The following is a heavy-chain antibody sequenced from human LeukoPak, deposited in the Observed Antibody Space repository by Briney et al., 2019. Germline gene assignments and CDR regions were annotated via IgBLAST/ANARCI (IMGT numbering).Heavy chain of an antibody. Sequence: GGSLRLSCAASGFTFSSYGMHWVRQAPGKGLEWVANIKQDGSEKYYVDSVKGRFTISRDNAKNSLYLQMNSLRAEDTAVYYCARAGIVGATLDYWGQGTLVTVSS. V-gene: IGHV3-7*01. CDR1: GFTFSSYG. CDR2: IKQDGSEK. D-gene: IGHD1-26*01. J-gene: IGHJ4*02. CDR3: ARAGIVGATLDY.